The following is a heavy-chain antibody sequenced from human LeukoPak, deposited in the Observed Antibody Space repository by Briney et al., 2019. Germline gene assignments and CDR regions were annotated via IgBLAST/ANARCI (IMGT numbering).Heavy chain of an antibody. V-gene: IGHV3-30*02. D-gene: IGHD3-10*01. Sequence: GGSLRLSCAASGLTFSSNGMHWVRQAPGKGLEWVAFIRYDESNKYYADSVKGRFTISRDNSKNTVYLQMNSLIAEDTAVYYCAISRGRWEILDYWGQGTLVTVSS. J-gene: IGHJ4*02. CDR3: AISRGRWEILDY. CDR2: IRYDESNK. CDR1: GLTFSSNG.